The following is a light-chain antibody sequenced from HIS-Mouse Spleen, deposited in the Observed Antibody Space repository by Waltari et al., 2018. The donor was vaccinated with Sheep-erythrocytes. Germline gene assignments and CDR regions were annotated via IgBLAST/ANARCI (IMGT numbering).Light chain of an antibody. CDR2: DAS. V-gene: IGKV3-11*01. Sequence: EIVLTQSPATLSLSPGERATLSCKASQSVSSYLASYQQKPGQAPTLLIYDASNRATGSPARFSGSGSGTDFTLTISSQEPEDFAVYYCQQRSNWLTFGGGTKVEIK. J-gene: IGKJ4*01. CDR3: QQRSNWLT. CDR1: QSVSSY.